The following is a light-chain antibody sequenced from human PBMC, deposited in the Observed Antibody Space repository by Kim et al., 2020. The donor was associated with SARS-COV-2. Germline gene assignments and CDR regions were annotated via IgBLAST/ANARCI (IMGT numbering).Light chain of an antibody. Sequence: PGERTPPSCRARQSVSSSYLAWYPQKPGQAPRLLIYGVSSRATGIPDRFSGSGSGTDFTLTISRLGPEDFAVYYCQQYGSSPPYTFGQGTKLEI. J-gene: IGKJ2*01. V-gene: IGKV3-20*01. CDR1: QSVSSSY. CDR3: QQYGSSPPYT. CDR2: GVS.